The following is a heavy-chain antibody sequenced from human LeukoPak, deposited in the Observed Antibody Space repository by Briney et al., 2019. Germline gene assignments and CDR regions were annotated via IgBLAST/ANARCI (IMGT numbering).Heavy chain of an antibody. CDR1: GFTFSSYS. D-gene: IGHD2-21*02. CDR2: ISSSSSYI. CDR3: ASSQYCGGDCYSP. V-gene: IGHV3-21*01. J-gene: IGHJ4*02. Sequence: PGGSLRLSCAASGFTFSSYSMNWVRQAPGKGLEWVSSISSSSSYIYYADSVKGRFTISRDNAKNSLYLQINSLRAEDTAVYYCASSQYCGGDCYSPWGQGTLVTVSS.